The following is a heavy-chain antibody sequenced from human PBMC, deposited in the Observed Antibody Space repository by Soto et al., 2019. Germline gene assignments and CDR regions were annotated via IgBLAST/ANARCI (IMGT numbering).Heavy chain of an antibody. CDR1: GFSLRTSGVG. CDR3: AHRLDHSYFDY. Sequence: QITLKESGPTLVKPTQTLTLTCTLSGFSLRTSGVGVGWIRQPPGEALECLAVIYWDDDKRYSPSLRSRLTITRDTSKDQVVLTLTNMVPVDTGTYYCAHRLDHSYFDYWGQGILVTVSS. V-gene: IGHV2-5*02. D-gene: IGHD3-9*01. CDR2: IYWDDDK. J-gene: IGHJ4*02.